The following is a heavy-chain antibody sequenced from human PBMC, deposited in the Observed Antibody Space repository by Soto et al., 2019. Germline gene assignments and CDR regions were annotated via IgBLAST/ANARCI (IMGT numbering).Heavy chain of an antibody. CDR1: GGCISSYY. D-gene: IGHD2-2*01. CDR2: ISDSGSS. CDR3: ARYYCTSTTCYYFDY. J-gene: IGHJ4*02. Sequence: PSVTRSLTCTVSGGCISSYYWSWIRQPPGKGLEWIGYISDSGSSNYNPALKRRVTISVDTSKNQFSLKLNSVTAADTAVYYCARYYCTSTTCYYFDYWGQETLVTVSS. V-gene: IGHV4-59*01.